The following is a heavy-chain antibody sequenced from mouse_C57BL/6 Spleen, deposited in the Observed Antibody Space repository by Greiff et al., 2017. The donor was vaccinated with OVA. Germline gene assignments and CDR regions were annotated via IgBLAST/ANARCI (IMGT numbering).Heavy chain of an antibody. D-gene: IGHD2-3*01. V-gene: IGHV2-6-1*01. CDR2: IWSDGST. CDR3: ARHENYDGYYPAWFAY. CDR1: GFSLTSYG. Sequence: VKLQESGPGLVAPSQSLSITCTVSGFSLTSYGVHWVRQPPGKGLEWLVVIWSDGSTTYNSALKSRLSISKDNSKSQVFLKMNSLQTDDTAMYYCARHENYDGYYPAWFAYWGQGTLVTVSA. J-gene: IGHJ3*01.